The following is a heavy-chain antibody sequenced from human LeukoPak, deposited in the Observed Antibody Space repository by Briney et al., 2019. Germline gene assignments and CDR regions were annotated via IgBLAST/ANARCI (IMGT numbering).Heavy chain of an antibody. CDR1: GGSFSGYY. CDR3: ARGSYCSSTSCYVDAFDI. J-gene: IGHJ3*02. CDR2: IIHSGST. D-gene: IGHD2-2*01. Sequence: SETLSLTCAVYGGSFSGYYWTWIRQPPGKGLEWIGEIIHSGSTNYNPSLKSRVTISVDTSKNQFSLKLSSVTAADTAVYYCARGSYCSSTSCYVDAFDIWGQGTMVTVSS. V-gene: IGHV4-34*01.